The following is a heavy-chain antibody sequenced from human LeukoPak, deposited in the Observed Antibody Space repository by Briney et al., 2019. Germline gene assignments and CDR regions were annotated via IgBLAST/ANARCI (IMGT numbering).Heavy chain of an antibody. CDR1: GFTFSTYA. CDR3: TKDQRFG. CDR2: ISGSGGTI. J-gene: IGHJ4*02. Sequence: PGGSLRLSCTASGFTFSTYAMSWVRQAPGKGLGWVSSISGSGGTIYYAASVKGRFSISRDNSKNTLYLQMSSLRAEDTAVYYCTKDQRFGWGQGTLVTVSS. D-gene: IGHD3-16*01. V-gene: IGHV3-23*01.